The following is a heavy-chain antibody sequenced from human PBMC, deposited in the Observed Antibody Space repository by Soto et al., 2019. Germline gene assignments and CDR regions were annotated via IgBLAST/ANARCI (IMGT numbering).Heavy chain of an antibody. CDR2: IYYTGST. CDR1: GGSISSGDYY. J-gene: IGHJ4*02. V-gene: IGHV4-30-4*01. CDR3: ARYQKGPFDH. D-gene: IGHD2-2*01. Sequence: SETLSLTCTVSGGSISSGDYYWSWIRQPPGKGLEWIGYIYYTGSTYYNPSLKSRLTISIDRSKNHFSLNLTSATAADTAVYFCARYQKGPFDHWGQGTLVTVPQ.